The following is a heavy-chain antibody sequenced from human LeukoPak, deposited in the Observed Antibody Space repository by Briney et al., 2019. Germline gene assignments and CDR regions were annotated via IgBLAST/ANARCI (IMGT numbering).Heavy chain of an antibody. J-gene: IGHJ6*02. V-gene: IGHV3-53*04. D-gene: IGHD3-10*01. Sequence: PGGSLRLSCAASGFTVSSNYMSWVRQAPGKGLEWVSVIYSGGSTYYADSVKGRFTISRHNSKNTLYLQMNSLRAEDTAVYYCARAMVRGVRYYYYGMDVWGQGTTATVSS. CDR2: IYSGGST. CDR1: GFTVSSNY. CDR3: ARAMVRGVRYYYYGMDV.